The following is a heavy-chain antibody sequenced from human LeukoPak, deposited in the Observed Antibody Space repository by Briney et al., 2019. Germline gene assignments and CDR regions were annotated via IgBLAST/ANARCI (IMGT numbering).Heavy chain of an antibody. J-gene: IGHJ4*02. V-gene: IGHV3-30*18. CDR3: AKDSGYYFDY. CDR2: ISYDGSNK. Sequence: PGRSLRLSCAASGFTFSSYGMHWVRQAPGKGLEWVAVISYDGSNKYYADSVKGRFTISRDNSKNTLYLQMNSLRAEDTAVYYCAKDSGYYFDYWGRGTLVTVSS. CDR1: GFTFSSYG.